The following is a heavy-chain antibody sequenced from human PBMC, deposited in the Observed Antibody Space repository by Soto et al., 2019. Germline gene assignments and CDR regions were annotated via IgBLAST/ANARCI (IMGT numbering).Heavy chain of an antibody. J-gene: IGHJ6*02. CDR2: INPKSGGT. Sequence: ASVKVSCKSSGYTFTGYYMHWVRQAPGQGLEWMGWINPKSGGTNYAQKFQGRVTMTRDTSISTAYMELSRLRSDDTAVYYCARDLDTITMVRGVTMGYYGMDVWGQGTTVTVSS. CDR1: GYTFTGYY. V-gene: IGHV1-2*02. CDR3: ARDLDTITMVRGVTMGYYGMDV. D-gene: IGHD3-10*01.